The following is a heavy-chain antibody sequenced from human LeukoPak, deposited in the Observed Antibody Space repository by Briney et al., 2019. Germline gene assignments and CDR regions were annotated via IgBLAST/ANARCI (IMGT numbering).Heavy chain of an antibody. V-gene: IGHV3-53*01. Sequence: GGSPRPSCAASGFTFSSYEMNWVRQAPGRGLEWVSILYSAGATYYTDSVRGRFTISRDSSKNTMCLQMNSLRAEDTAVYYCASGGTGARKFYSDPFHYWGQGTLVTVSS. D-gene: IGHD2-15*01. CDR3: ASGGTGARKFYSDPFHY. J-gene: IGHJ4*02. CDR1: GFTFSSYE. CDR2: LYSAGAT.